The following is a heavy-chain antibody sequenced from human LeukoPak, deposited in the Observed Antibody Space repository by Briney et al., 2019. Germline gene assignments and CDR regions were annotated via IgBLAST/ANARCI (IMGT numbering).Heavy chain of an antibody. J-gene: IGHJ6*02. V-gene: IGHV3-9*01. D-gene: IGHD2-8*01. Sequence: GRSLRLSCAASGFTFDDYAMHWVRQAPGKGLEWVSGISWNGGSIGYADSVKGRFTISRDNAKNSLYLQMNSLRAEDTALYYCAKDLTNYYHYGMDVWGQGTTVTVSS. CDR1: GFTFDDYA. CDR3: AKDLTNYYHYGMDV. CDR2: ISWNGGSI.